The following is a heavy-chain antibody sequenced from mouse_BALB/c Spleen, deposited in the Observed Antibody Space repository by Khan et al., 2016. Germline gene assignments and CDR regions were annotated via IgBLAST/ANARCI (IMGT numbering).Heavy chain of an antibody. D-gene: IGHD2-1*01. CDR3: ARDGNYWFAY. J-gene: IGHJ3*01. CDR2: ISYDGSN. V-gene: IGHV3-6*02. CDR1: GYSITSGYY. Sequence: EVQLQESGPGLVKPSQSLSLTCSVTGYSITSGYYWNWIRQFPGNKLEWMGYISYDGSNNYNPSLKNRISITRDTSKNQFFLKLNSVTTEDTATYYCARDGNYWFAYWSQGTLVTVSA.